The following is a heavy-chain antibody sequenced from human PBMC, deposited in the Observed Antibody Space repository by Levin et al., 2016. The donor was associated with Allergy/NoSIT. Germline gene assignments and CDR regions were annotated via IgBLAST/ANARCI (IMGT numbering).Heavy chain of an antibody. D-gene: IGHD1-26*01. V-gene: IGHV1-69*13. CDR1: GGTFSSYA. CDR3: ARDTLLHHFPRYYYMDV. Sequence: SVKVSCKASGGTFSSYAISWVRQAPGQGLEWMGGIIPIFGTANYAQKFQGRVTITADESTSTAYMELSSLRSEDTAVYYCARDTLLHHFPRYYYMDVWGKGTTVTVSS. CDR2: IIPIFGTA. J-gene: IGHJ6*03.